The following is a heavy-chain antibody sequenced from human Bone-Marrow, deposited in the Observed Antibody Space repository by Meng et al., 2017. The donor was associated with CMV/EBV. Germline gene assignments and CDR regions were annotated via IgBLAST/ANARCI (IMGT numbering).Heavy chain of an antibody. CDR2: ISSSGSTI. J-gene: IGHJ6*02. CDR3: ARDRVSSSWYNQYYYYGMDV. Sequence: GGSLRLSCAASGFTFSSYEMNWVRQAPGKGLEWVSYISSSGSTIYYADSVKGRFTISRDNARNSLYLQMNSLRAEDTAVYYCARDRVSSSWYNQYYYYGMDVWGQGTTVTVSS. V-gene: IGHV3-48*03. CDR1: GFTFSSYE. D-gene: IGHD6-13*01.